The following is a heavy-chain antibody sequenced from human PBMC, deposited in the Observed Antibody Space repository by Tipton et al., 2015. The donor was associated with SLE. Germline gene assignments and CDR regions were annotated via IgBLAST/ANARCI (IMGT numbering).Heavy chain of an antibody. CDR3: ARHGYDFWSGYYHHVFDV. Sequence: TLSLTCAVYGGSFSGYYWSWIRQPPGKGLEWIGEINHSGSTNYNPSLKSRVAVSVDTSKNQFSLKLSSVTAADTAVYYCARHGYDFWSGYYHHVFDVWGQGTMLTVSS. D-gene: IGHD3-3*01. CDR1: GGSFSGYY. J-gene: IGHJ3*01. CDR2: INHSGST. V-gene: IGHV4-34*01.